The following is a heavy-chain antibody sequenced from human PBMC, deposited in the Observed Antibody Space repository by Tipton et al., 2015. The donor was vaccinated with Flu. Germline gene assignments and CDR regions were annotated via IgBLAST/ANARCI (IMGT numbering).Heavy chain of an antibody. V-gene: IGHV3-48*03. D-gene: IGHD5-18*01. CDR2: ISSSGSTI. CDR3: ASNTGYSYGRAFDI. J-gene: IGHJ3*02. Sequence: SGFTFSSYEMNWVRQAPGKGLEWVSYISSSGSTIYYADSVKGRFTISRDNAKNSLYLQMNSLRAEDTAVYYCASNTGYSYGRAFDIWGQGTMVTVSS. CDR1: GFTFSSYE.